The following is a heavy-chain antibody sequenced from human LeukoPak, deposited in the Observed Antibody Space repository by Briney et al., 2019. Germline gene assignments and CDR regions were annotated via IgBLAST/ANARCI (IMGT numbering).Heavy chain of an antibody. CDR1: GFTLSSYS. CDR2: ISSSSSYI. J-gene: IGHJ4*02. V-gene: IGHV3-21*01. CDR3: ARPGYSSSWFDY. D-gene: IGHD6-13*01. Sequence: GGSLRLSCAASGFTLSSYSMNWVRQAPGKGLEWVSSISSSSSYIYYADSVKGRFTISRDNAKNSLYLQMNSLRAEDTAVYYCARPGYSSSWFDYWGQGTLVTVSS.